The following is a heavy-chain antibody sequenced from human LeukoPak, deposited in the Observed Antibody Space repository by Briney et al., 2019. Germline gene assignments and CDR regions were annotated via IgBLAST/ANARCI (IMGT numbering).Heavy chain of an antibody. CDR1: GFTFSSYE. CDR3: ARERPEIDY. Sequence: PGGSLRLSCAASGFTFSSYEMNWVRQAPGKGLAWVSYISSSGNSIYYADSVKGRLTISRDNAKNSLYLQMNSLRAEDTAVYYCARERPEIDYWGQGTLVTVSS. V-gene: IGHV3-48*03. CDR2: ISSSGNSI. J-gene: IGHJ4*02.